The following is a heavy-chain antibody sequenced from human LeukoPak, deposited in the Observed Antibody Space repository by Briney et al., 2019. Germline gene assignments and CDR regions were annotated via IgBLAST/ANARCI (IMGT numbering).Heavy chain of an antibody. J-gene: IGHJ4*02. CDR1: GYTFTGYY. CDR3: VRQYYHYSSDYYWAPDY. CDR2: INPSGGST. V-gene: IGHV1-46*01. D-gene: IGHD3-22*01. Sequence: GASVEVSCKASGYTFTGYYMHWVRQAPGQGLEWMGWINPSGGSTSYAQKFQGRVTMTRDMSTSTVYMELSSLRSEDTAVYYCVRQYYHYSSDYYWAPDYWGQGTLVTVSS.